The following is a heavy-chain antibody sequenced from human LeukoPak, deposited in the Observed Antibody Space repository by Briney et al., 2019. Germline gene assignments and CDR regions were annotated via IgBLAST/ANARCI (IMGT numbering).Heavy chain of an antibody. D-gene: IGHD2-15*01. V-gene: IGHV1-69*13. Sequence: SVKVSCKASGGTFSSYAISWVRQAPGQGLEWMGEIIPIFGTANYAQKFQGRVTITADESTSTAYMELSSLRSEDTAVYYCARDSDYCSGGSCQDWFDPWGQGTLVTVSS. CDR1: GGTFSSYA. J-gene: IGHJ5*02. CDR2: IIPIFGTA. CDR3: ARDSDYCSGGSCQDWFDP.